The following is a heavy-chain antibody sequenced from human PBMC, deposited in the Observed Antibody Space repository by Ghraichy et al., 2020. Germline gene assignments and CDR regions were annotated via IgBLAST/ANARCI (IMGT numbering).Heavy chain of an antibody. V-gene: IGHV3-74*01. CDR1: GFTFSSYW. Sequence: GRSLRLSCAASGFTFSSYWMHWVRQAPGKGLVWVSRINSDGSSTSYADSVKGRFTISRDNAKNTLYLQMNSLRAEDPAVYYCARDLVSSSWYEAGFDPWGQGTLVTVSS. J-gene: IGHJ5*02. CDR3: ARDLVSSSWYEAGFDP. CDR2: INSDGSST. D-gene: IGHD6-13*01.